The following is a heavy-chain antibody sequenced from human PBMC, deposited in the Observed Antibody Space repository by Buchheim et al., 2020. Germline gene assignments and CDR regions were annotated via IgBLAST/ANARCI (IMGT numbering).Heavy chain of an antibody. CDR3: AGDNRARTMVRGVITNNWFDP. J-gene: IGHJ5*02. D-gene: IGHD3-10*01. V-gene: IGHV4-59*01. CDR1: GGSISSYY. CDR2: IYYSGST. Sequence: QVQLQESGPGLVKPSETLSLTCTVSGGSISSYYWSWIRQPPGKGLEWIGYIYYSGSTNYNPSLKSRVTISVDTSKNQFSLRLSSVTAADTAVYYCAGDNRARTMVRGVITNNWFDPWGQGTL.